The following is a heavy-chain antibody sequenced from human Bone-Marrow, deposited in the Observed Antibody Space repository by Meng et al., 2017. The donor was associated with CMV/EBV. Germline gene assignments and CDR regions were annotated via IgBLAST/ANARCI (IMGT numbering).Heavy chain of an antibody. J-gene: IGHJ6*02. D-gene: IGHD3-10*01. V-gene: IGHV3-11*01. CDR2: ISGSGGTI. CDR1: GFTFSDYY. CDR3: ARYSGSYDYYYYGMDV. Sequence: GGSLRLSCVASGFTFSDYYMSWIRQAPGKGLEWVSYISGSGGTIYYAVSVKGRFTISRDNSKNTLYLQMNSLRAEDTAVYYCARYSGSYDYYYYGMDVWDQGTTVTVSS.